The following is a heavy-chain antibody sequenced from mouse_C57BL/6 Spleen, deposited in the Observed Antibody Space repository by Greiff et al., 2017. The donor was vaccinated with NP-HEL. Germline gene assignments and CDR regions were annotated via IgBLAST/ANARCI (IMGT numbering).Heavy chain of an antibody. V-gene: IGHV1-15*01. CDR1: GYTFTDYE. CDR2: IDPETGGT. Sequence: VKLQESGAELVRPGASVTLSCKASGYTFTDYEMHWVKQTPVHGLEWIGAIDPETGGTAYNQKFKGKAILTADKSSSTAYMELRSLTSEDSAVYYCTIGTRYFDVWGTGTTVTVSS. CDR3: TIGTRYFDV. D-gene: IGHD1-1*01. J-gene: IGHJ1*03.